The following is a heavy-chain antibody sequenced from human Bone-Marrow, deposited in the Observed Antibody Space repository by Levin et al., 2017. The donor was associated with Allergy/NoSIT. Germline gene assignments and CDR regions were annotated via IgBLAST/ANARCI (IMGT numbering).Heavy chain of an antibody. Sequence: ASVKVSCKTSGYTFTDYYLHWVRQAPGQGLEWMGWILPSSGETTSAQSFQGRVTLTTDTSISTAYLELNTLTSDDTAVYYCARGYYDTRGYYYPRPRGALAVWGQGTMVTVSS. CDR3: ARGYYDTRGYYYPRPRGALAV. CDR1: GYTFTDYY. D-gene: IGHD3-22*01. J-gene: IGHJ3*01. V-gene: IGHV1-2*02. CDR2: ILPSSGET.